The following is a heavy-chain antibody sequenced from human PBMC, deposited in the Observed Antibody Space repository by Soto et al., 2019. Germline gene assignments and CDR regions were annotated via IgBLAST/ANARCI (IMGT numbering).Heavy chain of an antibody. CDR2: IYPGDSYT. Sequence: PGESLKISCKGSGYSFTSYWIGWVRQMPGKGLEWMGIIYPGDSYTRYSPSFQGQVTISADKSISTAYLQWSSLKASDTAMYYCARPLGRGYSYGSLHYYYYYGMDVWGQGTTVTVSS. CDR1: GYSFTSYW. CDR3: ARPLGRGYSYGSLHYYYYYGMDV. J-gene: IGHJ6*02. D-gene: IGHD5-18*01. V-gene: IGHV5-51*01.